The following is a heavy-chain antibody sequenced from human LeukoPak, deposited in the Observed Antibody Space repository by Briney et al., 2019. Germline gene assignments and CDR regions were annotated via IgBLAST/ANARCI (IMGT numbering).Heavy chain of an antibody. Sequence: SETLSLTCTVSGGSISTYYWTWIRQPPGKGLEWIAYISYNGNTNYNPSLKSRVTISVDTSKNQFSLKLTSVTAADTAVYYCARGVRGYSYEYWGQGTLVTVSS. J-gene: IGHJ4*02. CDR2: ISYNGNT. CDR3: ARGVRGYSYEY. CDR1: GGSISTYY. V-gene: IGHV4-59*01. D-gene: IGHD5-18*01.